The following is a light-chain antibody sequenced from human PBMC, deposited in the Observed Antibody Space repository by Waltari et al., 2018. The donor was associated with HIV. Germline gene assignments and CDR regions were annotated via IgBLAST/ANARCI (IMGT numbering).Light chain of an antibody. Sequence: QSVLTQPPSVSGAPGQRVTISCTGSNSNIGAGYDVHWYQQLPGTTPKLLIYADSNRPAGVPDRVSGSKSGTSASLAITGLQAEDEADYYCQSYDSSLSAWVFGGGTKLTVL. CDR2: ADS. J-gene: IGLJ3*02. CDR1: NSNIGAGYD. V-gene: IGLV1-40*01. CDR3: QSYDSSLSAWV.